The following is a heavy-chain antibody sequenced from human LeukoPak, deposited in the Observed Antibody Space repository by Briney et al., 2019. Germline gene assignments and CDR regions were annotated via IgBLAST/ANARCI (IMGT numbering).Heavy chain of an antibody. CDR2: IYSGGST. Sequence: PGGSLRLSCAAAGFTVSSNYMSWVRQAPVKGLEWASVIYSGGSTYYADSVKGRFTISRDNSKNTLYLQMNSLRAEDTAVYYCARDRYYGSGSYYEDWGQGTLVTVSS. V-gene: IGHV3-53*01. D-gene: IGHD3-10*01. CDR1: GFTVSSNY. CDR3: ARDRYYGSGSYYED. J-gene: IGHJ4*02.